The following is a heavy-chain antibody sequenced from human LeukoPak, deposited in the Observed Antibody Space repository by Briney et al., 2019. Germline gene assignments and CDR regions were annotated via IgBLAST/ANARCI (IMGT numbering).Heavy chain of an antibody. V-gene: IGHV3-21*01. Sequence: GGSLRLSCAASGFTFSSYSMNWVRQAPGKGLEWVSSISSSSSYIYYADSVKGRFTISRDNAKNSLYLQMNSLRAEDTAVYYCARDFAPRSSSWYYGKPQLGDWGQGTLVTVSS. CDR1: GFTFSSYS. CDR3: ARDFAPRSSSWYYGKPQLGD. D-gene: IGHD6-13*01. CDR2: ISSSSSYI. J-gene: IGHJ4*02.